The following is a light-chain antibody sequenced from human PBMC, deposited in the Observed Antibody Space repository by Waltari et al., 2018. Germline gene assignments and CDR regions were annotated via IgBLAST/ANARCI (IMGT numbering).Light chain of an antibody. CDR3: QQFYRAPFT. J-gene: IGKJ3*01. V-gene: IGKV1-13*02. CDR1: QGIGTT. CDR2: AAS. Sequence: AIQLTQSPSSLSASVVNRVTITCRASQGIGTTLVWYQQQPGKTPTLLIYAASILESGVPSRFSGSGSGTDFTLTISSLQPVDFAAYYCQQFYRAPFTFGPGTTVDF.